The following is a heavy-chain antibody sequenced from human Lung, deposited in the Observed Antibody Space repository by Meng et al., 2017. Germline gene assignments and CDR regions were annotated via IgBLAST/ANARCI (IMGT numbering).Heavy chain of an antibody. CDR3: ARGPTTMAHDFDY. CDR1: GGSFSDYY. D-gene: IGHD4-11*01. J-gene: IGHJ4*02. CDR2: INHSGST. V-gene: IGHV4-34*01. Sequence: QVPLQKGGAGLLKPSETLSLTCVVSGGSFSDYYWSWIRQPPGKGLEWIGEINHSGSTNCNPSLESRATISVDTSQNNLSLKLSSVTAADSAVYYCARGPTTMAHDFDYWGQGTLVTVSS.